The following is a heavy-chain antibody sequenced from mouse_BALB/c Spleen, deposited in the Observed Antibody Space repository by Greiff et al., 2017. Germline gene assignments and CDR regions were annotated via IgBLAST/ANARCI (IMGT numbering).Heavy chain of an antibody. CDR1: GFTFSSYT. J-gene: IGHJ4*01. Sequence: EVKLMESGGGLVQPGGSRKLSCAASGFTFSSYTMSWVRQTPEKRLEWVAYISNGGGSTYYPDTVKGRFTISRDNAKNTLYLQMSSLKSENTAMYYCARHPHAMDYWGQGTSVTVSS. CDR3: ARHPHAMDY. V-gene: IGHV5-12-2*01. CDR2: ISNGGGST.